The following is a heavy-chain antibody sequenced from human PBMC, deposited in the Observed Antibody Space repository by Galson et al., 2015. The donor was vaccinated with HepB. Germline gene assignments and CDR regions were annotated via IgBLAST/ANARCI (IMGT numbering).Heavy chain of an antibody. CDR3: ARVGDSSGYYTGGDAFDI. Sequence: SLRLSCAASGFSFSSYGMQWVRQAPGKGLEWVAIIWYDGSNENYADSVKGRFTISRDNSKNTLYLQMNSLRVEDTAVYYCARVGDSSGYYTGGDAFDIWGQGTMVTVSS. D-gene: IGHD3-22*01. CDR2: IWYDGSNE. J-gene: IGHJ3*02. CDR1: GFSFSSYG. V-gene: IGHV3-33*01.